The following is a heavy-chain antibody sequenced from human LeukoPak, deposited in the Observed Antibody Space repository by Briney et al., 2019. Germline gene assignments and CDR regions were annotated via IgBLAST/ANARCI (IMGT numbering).Heavy chain of an antibody. J-gene: IGHJ4*02. CDR1: GGSSIGSGGYY. D-gene: IGHD2-2*01. Sequence: TSETLSLTCTVSGGSSIGSGGYYWTWIRQHPEKGLEWIGYFYHRASYNPSLKSRVTISVDTSKNQFSLSLASVTAADTAVYYCARDPHCSSSRCPFDYWGQGALVTVSS. CDR2: FYHRA. CDR3: ARDPHCSSSRCPFDY. V-gene: IGHV4-31*03.